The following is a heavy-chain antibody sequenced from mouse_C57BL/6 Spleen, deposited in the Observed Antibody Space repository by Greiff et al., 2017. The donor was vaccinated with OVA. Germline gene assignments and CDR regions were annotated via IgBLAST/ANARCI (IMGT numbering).Heavy chain of an antibody. CDR3: ARSDYYGSSYYFDY. D-gene: IGHD1-1*01. V-gene: IGHV1-22*01. Sequence: VQLQQSGPELVKPGASVKMSCKASGYTFTDYNMHCVKQSHGKSLEWIGYINPNNGGTSYNQKFKGKATLTVNKSSSTAYMELRSLTSEDSAVYYCARSDYYGSSYYFDYWGQGTTLTVSS. CDR2: INPNNGGT. CDR1: GYTFTDYN. J-gene: IGHJ2*01.